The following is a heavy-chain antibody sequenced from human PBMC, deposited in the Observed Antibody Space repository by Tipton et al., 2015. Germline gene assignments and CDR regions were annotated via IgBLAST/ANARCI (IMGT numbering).Heavy chain of an antibody. J-gene: IGHJ4*02. CDR3: ARGRGWRVFDY. Sequence: LVKPSETLSLTCAVSGGSVSSSSYYWGWIRQPPGKGLEWIGEINDSGKSNYNPSLKSRVTISVDTSKSQFFLKLTSVIAADTAVYFCARGRGWRVFDYWGQGTLVTFSS. V-gene: IGHV4-39*07. D-gene: IGHD3-10*01. CDR2: INDSGKS. CDR1: GGSVSSSSYY.